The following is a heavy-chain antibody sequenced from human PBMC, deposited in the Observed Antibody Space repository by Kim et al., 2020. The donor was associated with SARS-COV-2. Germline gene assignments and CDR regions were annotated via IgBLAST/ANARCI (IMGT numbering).Heavy chain of an antibody. CDR3: ARDYVTMIVVVNEGGMDV. Sequence: GGSLRLSCAASGFTFSSYEMNWVRQAPGKGLEWVSYISSSGSTIYYADSVKGRFTISRDNAKNSLYLQMNSLRAEDTAVYYCARDYVTMIVVVNEGGMDVWGEGTTVTVSS. CDR1: GFTFSSYE. J-gene: IGHJ6*04. V-gene: IGHV3-48*03. CDR2: ISSSGSTI. D-gene: IGHD3-22*01.